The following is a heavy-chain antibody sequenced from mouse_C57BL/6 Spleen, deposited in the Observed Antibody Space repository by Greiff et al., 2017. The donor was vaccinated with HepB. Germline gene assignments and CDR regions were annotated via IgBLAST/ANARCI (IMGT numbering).Heavy chain of an antibody. Sequence: VHLVESGPGLVAPSQSLSITCTVSGFSLTSYGVDWVRQPPGKGLEWLGVIWGGGSTNYNSALMSRLSISKDNSKSQVFLKMNSLQTDDTAMYYCAKRGFDYYGSSYVLFAYWGQGTLVTVSA. CDR3: AKRGFDYYGSSYVLFAY. V-gene: IGHV2-9*01. D-gene: IGHD1-1*01. J-gene: IGHJ3*01. CDR1: GFSLTSYG. CDR2: IWGGGST.